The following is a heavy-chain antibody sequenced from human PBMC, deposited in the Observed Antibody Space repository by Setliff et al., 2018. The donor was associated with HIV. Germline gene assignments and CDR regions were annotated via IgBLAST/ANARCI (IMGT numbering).Heavy chain of an antibody. J-gene: IGHJ6*03. V-gene: IGHV1-69*13. CDR1: GVTFRRFA. D-gene: IGHD5-12*01. CDR2: IIPMFGTT. CDR3: ARVGEMATIGYSYYYMDV. Sequence: SVKVSCKASGVTFRRFAFSWVRQAPGQGLEWMGGIIPMFGTTNYAKKFQGRVTITADESTSTVYMELTSLRFEDTAVYYCARVGEMATIGYSYYYMDVWGKGTTVTVSS.